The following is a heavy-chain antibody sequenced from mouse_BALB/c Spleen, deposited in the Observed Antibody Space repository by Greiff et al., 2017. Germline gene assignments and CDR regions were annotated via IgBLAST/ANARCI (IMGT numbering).Heavy chain of an antibody. V-gene: IGHV8-11*01. D-gene: IGHD1-2*01. CDR2: IWWNDNK. CDR1: GFSLSTYGIG. CDR3: ARGEPITTAYWYVAV. J-gene: IGHJ1*01. Sequence: QVTLKVSGPGILQPSQTLSLTCSFSGFSLSTYGIGVGWIRQPSGKGLEWLAHIWWNDNKYYNTALKSRLTISKDTSNNQVFLKIASVDTANTATYYCARGEPITTAYWYVAVWGAGTTVTVSS.